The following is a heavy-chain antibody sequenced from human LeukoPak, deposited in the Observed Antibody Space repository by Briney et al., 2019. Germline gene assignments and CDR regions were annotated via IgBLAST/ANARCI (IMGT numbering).Heavy chain of an antibody. CDR1: GGSISSSSYH. CDR3: TKGRGI. Sequence: SETLSLTCTVSGGSISSSSYHWSWLRQPPGKNLEWVGSIYYGGSTYYNPSLKSLVTISVDTSKNQFSLKLTSVTAADTAVYYCTKGRGIWGQGPLVTVSS. V-gene: IGHV4-39*07. CDR2: IYYGGST. D-gene: IGHD3-10*01. J-gene: IGHJ4*02.